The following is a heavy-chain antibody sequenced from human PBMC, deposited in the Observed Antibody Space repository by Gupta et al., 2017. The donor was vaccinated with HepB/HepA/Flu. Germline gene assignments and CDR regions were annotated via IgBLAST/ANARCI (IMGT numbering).Heavy chain of an antibody. J-gene: IGHJ4*02. CDR3: ARDSVVGADLFDY. D-gene: IGHD1-26*01. CDR2: INSDGSST. Sequence: EVQLVESGGGLVQPGGSLRLSCAASGLTFRSYWMQWVRQAPGKGLVWVSRINSDGSSTSYADSVKGRFTISRDNAKNTLYLQMNSLRAEDTAVYYCARDSVVGADLFDYWGQGTLVTVSS. V-gene: IGHV3-74*01. CDR1: GLTFRSYW.